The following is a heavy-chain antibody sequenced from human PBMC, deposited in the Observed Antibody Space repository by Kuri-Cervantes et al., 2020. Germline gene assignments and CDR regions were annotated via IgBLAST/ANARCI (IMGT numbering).Heavy chain of an antibody. Sequence: GSLRLSCAVYGGSFSGYYWSWIRQPPGKGLEWIGEINHSGSTNYNPSLKSRVTISVDKSKNQFSLKLSSVTAADTAVYYCARGGYYDNSGYYWYFDLWGRGTLVTVSS. CDR3: ARGGYYDNSGYYWYFDL. J-gene: IGHJ2*01. CDR1: GGSFSGYY. V-gene: IGHV4-34*01. CDR2: INHSGST. D-gene: IGHD3-22*01.